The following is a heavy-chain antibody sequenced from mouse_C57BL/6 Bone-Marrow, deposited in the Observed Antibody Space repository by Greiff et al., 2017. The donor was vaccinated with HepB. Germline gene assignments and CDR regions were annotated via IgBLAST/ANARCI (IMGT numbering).Heavy chain of an antibody. J-gene: IGHJ4*01. V-gene: IGHV1-64*01. CDR2: IHPNSGST. CDR1: GYTFTSYW. CDR3: ARTGTDAMDY. Sequence: VQLKQPGAELVKPGASVKLSCKASGYTFTSYWMHWVKQRPGQGLEWIGMIHPNSGSTNYNEKFKSKATLTVDKSSSTAYMQLSSLTSEDSAVYYCARTGTDAMDYWGQGTSVTVSS. D-gene: IGHD4-1*01.